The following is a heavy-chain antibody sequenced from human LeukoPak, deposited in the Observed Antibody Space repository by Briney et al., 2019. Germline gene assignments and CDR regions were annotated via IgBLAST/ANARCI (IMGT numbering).Heavy chain of an antibody. CDR3: ATRGSSGWSDY. J-gene: IGHJ4*02. Sequence: PGESLKISCQGSGSRFTSYWISWVRQMPGKGLEWMGRIDPSDSYTNYSPSFQGHVTISADKSISTAYLQWSSLKASDTAMYYCATRGSSGWSDYWGQGTLVTVSS. CDR2: IDPSDSYT. D-gene: IGHD6-19*01. CDR1: GSRFTSYW. V-gene: IGHV5-10-1*01.